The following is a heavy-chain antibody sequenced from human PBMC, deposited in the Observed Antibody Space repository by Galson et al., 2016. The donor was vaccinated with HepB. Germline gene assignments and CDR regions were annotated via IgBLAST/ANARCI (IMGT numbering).Heavy chain of an antibody. CDR1: GYTFTSYF. CDR3: TRGGGSGNYPFGY. J-gene: IGHJ4*02. V-gene: IGHV1-3*01. Sequence: SVKVSCKASGYTFTSYFMHWVRQAPGQRLEWMGWISAGNGDTKYSQNFQGRVTITRDTSASTAYMELSSLRSEDTAVYYCTRGGGSGNYPFGYWGQGTLVTVSS. CDR2: ISAGNGDT. D-gene: IGHD3-10*01.